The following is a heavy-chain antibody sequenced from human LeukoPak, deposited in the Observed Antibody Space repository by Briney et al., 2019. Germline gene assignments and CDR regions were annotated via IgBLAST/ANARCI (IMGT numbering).Heavy chain of an antibody. J-gene: IGHJ5*02. D-gene: IGHD3-3*01. V-gene: IGHV4-34*01. CDR1: GGSFSGYY. Sequence: SETLSLTCAVYGGSFSGYYWSWIRQPPGKGLEWIGEINHSGNTNYNPSLKSRVTISVDTSKNQFSLNLSSVTAADTAVYYCARAVRIFGLIRFDPWGQGTLVTVSS. CDR3: ARAVRIFGLIRFDP. CDR2: INHSGNT.